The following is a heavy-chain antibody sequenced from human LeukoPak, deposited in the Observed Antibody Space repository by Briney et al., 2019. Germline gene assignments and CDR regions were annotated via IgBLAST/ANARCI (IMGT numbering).Heavy chain of an antibody. J-gene: IGHJ4*02. CDR3: ASLTDYGDSINYFDY. CDR1: GGTISSYS. Sequence: SETLSLTCTVSGGTISSYSWSWIRQPPGKGLEWIGYIYYSGSTNYNPSPKSRVTISVDTSTNQFSLKLSSVTAADTAVYYCASLTDYGDSINYFDYWGQGTLATVSS. CDR2: IYYSGST. V-gene: IGHV4-59*01. D-gene: IGHD4-17*01.